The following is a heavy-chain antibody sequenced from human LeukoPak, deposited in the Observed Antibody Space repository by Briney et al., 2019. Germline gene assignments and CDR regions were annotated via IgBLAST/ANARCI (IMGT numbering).Heavy chain of an antibody. CDR3: ARGLVVPADPPGTYYYYMDV. CDR2: IYTSGST. V-gene: IGHV4-4*07. CDR1: GGSISSYY. Sequence: PSETLSLTCTVSGGSISSYYWSWIRQPAGKGLEWIGRIYTSGSTNYNPSHKSRVTMSVDTSKNQFSLKLSSVTAADTAVYYCARGLVVPADPPGTYYYYMDVWGRGTTVTVSS. D-gene: IGHD2-2*01. J-gene: IGHJ6*03.